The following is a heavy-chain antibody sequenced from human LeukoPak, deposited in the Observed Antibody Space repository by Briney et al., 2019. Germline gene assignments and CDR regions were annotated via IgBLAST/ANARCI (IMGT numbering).Heavy chain of an antibody. D-gene: IGHD3-10*01. CDR1: GFTFSTYS. CDR2: LSSGSSTT. Sequence: GGSLRLSCAASGFTFSTYSMNWVSQAPGRWMEWDSYLSSGSSTTYYADSVKGRFNISRDNAKNSLYLQVNSLRDEDTAVYYCARGRGLTLSYHYFDYWGQRTLVTVSS. CDR3: ARGRGLTLSYHYFDY. V-gene: IGHV3-48*02. J-gene: IGHJ4*02.